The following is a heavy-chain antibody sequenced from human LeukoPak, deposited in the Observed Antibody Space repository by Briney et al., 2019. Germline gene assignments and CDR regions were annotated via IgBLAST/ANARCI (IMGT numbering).Heavy chain of an antibody. Sequence: GGSLRLSCATSGFSFSSYAMSWVRQAPGKGLEWVSAMSSSDDGRYYAASVRGRFTISRDTSRSTLYLQMNNLRAEDTAMFYCATSMAQDVDAFHIWGQGTMVTVSS. V-gene: IGHV3-23*01. J-gene: IGHJ3*02. CDR1: GFSFSSYA. CDR3: ATSMAQDVDAFHI. D-gene: IGHD2-21*01. CDR2: MSSSDDGR.